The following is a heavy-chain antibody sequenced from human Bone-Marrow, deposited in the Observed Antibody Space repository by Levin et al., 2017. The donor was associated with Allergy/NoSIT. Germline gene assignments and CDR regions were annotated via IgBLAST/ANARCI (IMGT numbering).Heavy chain of an antibody. V-gene: IGHV3-74*01. CDR2: IDIDGSTR. D-gene: IGHD2-8*01. J-gene: IGHJ2*01. Sequence: GGSLRLSCSASGFTFSVYWMHWVRQVPGKGLVWVSRIDIDGSTRSYVQSVKGRFTVSRDNGNNMLFLQMDSLRVEDTAVYYCARSPMLGHNWYFDLWGRGTLVTVSS. CDR3: ARSPMLGHNWYFDL. CDR1: GFTFSVYW.